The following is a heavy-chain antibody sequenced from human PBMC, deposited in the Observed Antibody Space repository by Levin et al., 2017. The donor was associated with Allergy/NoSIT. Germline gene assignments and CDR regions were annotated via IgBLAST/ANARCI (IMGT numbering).Heavy chain of an antibody. Sequence: GGSLRLSCKGSGYSFTSYWIGWVRQMPGKGLEWMGIIYPGDSDTRYSPSFQGQVTISADKSISTAYLQWSSLKASDTAMYYCARVGYSSGWRQYGYFDLWGRGTLVTVSS. CDR2: IYPGDSDT. J-gene: IGHJ2*01. CDR1: GYSFTSYW. CDR3: ARVGYSSGWRQYGYFDL. V-gene: IGHV5-51*01. D-gene: IGHD6-19*01.